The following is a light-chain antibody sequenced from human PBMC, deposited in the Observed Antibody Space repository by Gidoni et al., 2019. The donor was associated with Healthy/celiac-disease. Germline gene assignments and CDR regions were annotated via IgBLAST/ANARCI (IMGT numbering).Light chain of an antibody. V-gene: IGKV1-39*01. J-gene: IGKJ1*01. CDR3: QQSYSTPRK. Sequence: DIQMTQTPSSLSASVGDRVNITVRASQSISSYLNWYQQKPGKAPKLMIYAASSLESGVPSRFSVIGSGTDFTLTICSLQPEEFATYYCQQSYSTPRKFGQGMKVEIK. CDR2: AAS. CDR1: QSISSY.